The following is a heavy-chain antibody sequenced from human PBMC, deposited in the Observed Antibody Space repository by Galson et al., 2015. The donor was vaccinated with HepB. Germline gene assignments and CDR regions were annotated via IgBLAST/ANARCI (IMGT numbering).Heavy chain of an antibody. CDR1: GYTFTSYG. D-gene: IGHD3-10*01. CDR3: ARSPLWFRELLVLRLDFDY. Sequence: SCKASGYTFTSYGISWVRQAPGQGLEWMGWISAYNGNTNYAQKLQGRVTMTTDTSTSTAYMELRSLRSDDTAVYYCARSPLWFRELLVLRLDFDYWGQGTLVTVSS. V-gene: IGHV1-18*01. CDR2: ISAYNGNT. J-gene: IGHJ4*02.